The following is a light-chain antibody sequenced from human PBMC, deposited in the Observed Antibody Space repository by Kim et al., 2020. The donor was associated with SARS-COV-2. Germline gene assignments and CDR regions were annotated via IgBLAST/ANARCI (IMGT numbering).Light chain of an antibody. J-gene: IGLJ2*01. CDR2: QDN. CDR3: QAWDSSTAGVV. V-gene: IGLV3-1*01. Sequence: SYELTQPPSVSVSPGQTARIPCSGDKLGDKYASWYQQKPGQSPVLIIYQDNRRPSGIPERFSGSNSGNTATLTISGTQAMGEADYYCQAWDSSTAGVVFGGGTQLTVL. CDR1: KLGDKY.